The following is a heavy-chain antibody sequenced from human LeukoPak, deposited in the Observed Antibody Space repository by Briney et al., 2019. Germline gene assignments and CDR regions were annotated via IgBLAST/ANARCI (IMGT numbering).Heavy chain of an antibody. D-gene: IGHD6-13*01. CDR2: MNPNSGNT. J-gene: IGHJ4*02. Sequence: GASVKVSCKASGYTFTSYDINWVRQATGQGLEWMGWMNPNSGNTGYAQKFQGRVTMTRNTSISTAYMELRSLRSDGTAVYYCAREDSSSWYDTDYWGQGTLVTVSS. CDR1: GYTFTSYD. V-gene: IGHV1-8*01. CDR3: AREDSSSWYDTDY.